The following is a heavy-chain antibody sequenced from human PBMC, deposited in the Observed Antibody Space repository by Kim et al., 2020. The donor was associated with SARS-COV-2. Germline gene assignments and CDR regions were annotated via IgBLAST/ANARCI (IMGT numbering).Heavy chain of an antibody. CDR3: ARELEVRRPFDY. V-gene: IGHV4-39*07. D-gene: IGHD1-1*01. J-gene: IGHJ4*02. Sequence: YNNPLLTGQVTQSVDTSKNQFSLKLRSVTAADTAVYYCARELEVRRPFDYWGQGTLVTVSS.